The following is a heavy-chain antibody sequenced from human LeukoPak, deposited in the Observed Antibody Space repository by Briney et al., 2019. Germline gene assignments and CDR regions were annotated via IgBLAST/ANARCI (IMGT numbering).Heavy chain of an antibody. V-gene: IGHV3-48*03. CDR2: ISSSGSTI. CDR1: GFTFSSYE. D-gene: IGHD2-2*03. J-gene: IGHJ4*02. Sequence: PGGSLRLSCAASGFTFSSYEMNWVRQAPGKGLEWVSYISSSGSTIYYADSVKGRFTISRDNSKNTLYLQMNSLRAEDTAVYYCAKDRVGYCSSSCSLDYWGQGTLVTVSS. CDR3: AKDRVGYCSSSCSLDY.